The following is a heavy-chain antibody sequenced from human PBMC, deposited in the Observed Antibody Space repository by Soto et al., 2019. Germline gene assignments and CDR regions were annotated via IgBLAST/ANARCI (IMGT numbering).Heavy chain of an antibody. J-gene: IGHJ4*02. D-gene: IGHD3-9*01. V-gene: IGHV1-69*01. CDR1: GGTFSSYA. Sequence: QVQLVQSGAEVKKPGSSVKVSCKASGGTFSSYAISWVRQAPGQGLEWMGGIIPIFGTANYAQKFQGRVTITADESTSTAYMELSRLRSEDTAVYYCAYDILTGYRTKYYFDYWGQGTLVTVSS. CDR3: AYDILTGYRTKYYFDY. CDR2: IIPIFGTA.